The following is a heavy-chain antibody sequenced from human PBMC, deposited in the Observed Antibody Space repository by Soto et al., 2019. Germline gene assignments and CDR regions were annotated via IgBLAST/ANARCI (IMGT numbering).Heavy chain of an antibody. CDR2: IYYSGST. D-gene: IGHD3-22*01. CDR1: GGSISSYY. Sequence: SETLSLTCTVSGGSISSYYWSWIRQPPGKGLEWIGCIYYSGSTNYNPSLKSRVTISVDTSKNQFSLKLSSVTAADTAVYYCARTYYYDSSGTDYWGQGTLVTVSS. V-gene: IGHV4-59*08. CDR3: ARTYYYDSSGTDY. J-gene: IGHJ4*02.